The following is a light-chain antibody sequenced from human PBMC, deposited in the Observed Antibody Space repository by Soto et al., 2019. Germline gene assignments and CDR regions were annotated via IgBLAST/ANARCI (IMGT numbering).Light chain of an antibody. Sequence: QSVLTQPPSASGTPGQRVIIPCSGSSSNIGSNYVYWYQQLPGTAPKLLIYSNNQRPSGVPDRFSGSKSGTSASLAITGLRSEDEADYYCAAWDDSLSVLFGGGTKLTVL. CDR3: AAWDDSLSVL. J-gene: IGLJ2*01. V-gene: IGLV1-47*01. CDR2: SNN. CDR1: SSNIGSNY.